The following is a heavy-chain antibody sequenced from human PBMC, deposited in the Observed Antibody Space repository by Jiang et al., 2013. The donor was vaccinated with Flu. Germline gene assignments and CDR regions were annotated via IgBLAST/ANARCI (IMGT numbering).Heavy chain of an antibody. CDR2: IYYSGST. CDR1: GGSISSGGYY. V-gene: IGHV4-31*03. J-gene: IGHJ5*02. D-gene: IGHD6-19*01. Sequence: GSGLVKPSQTLSLTCTVSGGSISSGGYYWSWIRQHPGKGLEWIGYIYYSGSTYYNPSLKSRVTISVDTSKNQFSLKLSSVTAADTAVYYCARGTSYFIAVAGPPYGWFDPWGQGTLVTVSS. CDR3: ARGTSYFIAVAGPPYGWFDP.